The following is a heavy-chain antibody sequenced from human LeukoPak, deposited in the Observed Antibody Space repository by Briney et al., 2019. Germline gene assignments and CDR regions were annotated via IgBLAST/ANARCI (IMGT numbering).Heavy chain of an antibody. D-gene: IGHD3-10*01. J-gene: IGHJ5*02. CDR3: ARDLPSYYFDSGNMFDP. CDR2: IYSSGRT. CDR1: GGSISNFY. V-gene: IGHV4-4*07. Sequence: SETLSLTCTVSGGSISNFYWSWIRQPAGKGLEWIGRIYSSGRTNYNSSLKSRVAMSIDTSNNQFSLKLSSVTTADTAVYYCARDLPSYYFDSGNMFDPWGQGTLVTVSS.